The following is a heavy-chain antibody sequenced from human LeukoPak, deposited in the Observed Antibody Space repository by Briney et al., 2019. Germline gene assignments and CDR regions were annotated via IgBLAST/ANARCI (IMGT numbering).Heavy chain of an antibody. CDR1: GYTFTSYG. D-gene: IGHD3-22*01. CDR2: ISAYNGNT. J-gene: IGHJ6*02. Sequence: ASVKVSCKASGYTFTSYGISWVRQAPGQGLEWMGWISAYNGNTNYAQKLQGRVTMTTDTSTSTAYMELRSLRSDDTAVYYCARDRYYDSSGFTLYYYYYGMDVWGQGTTVTVSS. CDR3: ARDRYYDSSGFTLYYYYYGMDV. V-gene: IGHV1-18*01.